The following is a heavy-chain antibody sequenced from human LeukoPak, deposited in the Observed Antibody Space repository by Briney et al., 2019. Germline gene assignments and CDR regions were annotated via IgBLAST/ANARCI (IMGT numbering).Heavy chain of an antibody. Sequence: GGSLRLPCAASGFTFSNFWMTWVRQAPGKGLEWVASINKDGSDKYYVDSVKGRFTISRDNAKNSLYLQMNSLRGEDTAVYYCVRFPAGFDYFGQGILVTVSS. V-gene: IGHV3-7*05. CDR3: VRFPAGFDY. J-gene: IGHJ4*02. CDR1: GFTFSNFW. CDR2: INKDGSDK.